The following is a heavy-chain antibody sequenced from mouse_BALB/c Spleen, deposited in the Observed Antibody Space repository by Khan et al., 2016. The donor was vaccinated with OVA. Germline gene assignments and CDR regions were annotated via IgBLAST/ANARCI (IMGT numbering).Heavy chain of an antibody. Sequence: VQLQESGAELAKPGASVEMSCKASGYTFTTYWMHWVKQRPGQGLEWIGDIDPSTGYTEYNQKFKDKATLTVDKSSSTAYMLLSSLTSADSAVYYSTSRGLYAYFTYWGQGTMVTVSA. CDR3: TSRGLYAYFTY. D-gene: IGHD2-12*01. CDR2: IDPSTGYT. J-gene: IGHJ3*01. CDR1: GYTFTTYW. V-gene: IGHV1-7*01.